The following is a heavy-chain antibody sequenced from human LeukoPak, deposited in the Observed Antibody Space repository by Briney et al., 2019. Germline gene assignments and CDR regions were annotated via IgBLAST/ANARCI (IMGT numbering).Heavy chain of an antibody. CDR1: GFTFSSYW. CDR3: AKARGEQNGGSNY. V-gene: IGHV3-7*03. D-gene: IGHD2-15*01. CDR2: IKQDGSEK. J-gene: IGHJ4*02. Sequence: GGSLRLSCAASGFTFSSYWMSWVRQAPGKGLEWVANIKQDGSEKYYVDSVKGRFTISRDNAKNSLYLQMNSLRAEDTAVYSCAKARGEQNGGSNYWGQGTQVIVSS.